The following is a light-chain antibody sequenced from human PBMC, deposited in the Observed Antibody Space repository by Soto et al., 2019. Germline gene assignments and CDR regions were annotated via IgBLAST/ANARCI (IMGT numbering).Light chain of an antibody. CDR3: QQYNNWPPIT. V-gene: IGKV3-15*01. CDR2: YAS. CDR1: QSVRNN. J-gene: IGKJ5*01. Sequence: EILMTQSPATLSVSPGERVALSCRASQSVRNNLAWYQQKPGQAPRLLIYYASTRATGIPARFSGSGSGTEFTLTISSLQSEDFALYYCQQYNNWPPITFGQGTRLEMK.